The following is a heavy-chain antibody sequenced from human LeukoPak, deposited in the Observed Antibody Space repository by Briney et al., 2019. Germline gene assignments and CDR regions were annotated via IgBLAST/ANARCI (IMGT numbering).Heavy chain of an antibody. V-gene: IGHV1-2*02. CDR1: GYTFTGYY. J-gene: IGHJ4*02. CDR2: INPNSGGT. Sequence: GASGKVSCKASGYTFTGYYMHWVRQAPGQGLEWMGWINPNSGGTNYAQTFQGRVTMTRDTSISTAYMELSRLRSDDTAVYYCAREDAAGELFDYWGQGTLVTVSS. CDR3: AREDAAGELFDY. D-gene: IGHD7-27*01.